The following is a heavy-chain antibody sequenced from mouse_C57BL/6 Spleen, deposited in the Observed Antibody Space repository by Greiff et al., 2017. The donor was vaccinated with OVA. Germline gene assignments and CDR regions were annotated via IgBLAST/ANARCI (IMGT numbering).Heavy chain of an antibody. J-gene: IGHJ4*01. D-gene: IGHD2-12*01. Sequence: EVKVVESGGDLVKPGGSLQLSCAASGFTFSSYGMSWVRQTPDKRLEWVATISSGGSYTYYPDSVKGRFTISRDNAKNTLYLQMSSLKSEDTAMYYCARLYYSYAMDDWGQGTSVTVSS. CDR2: ISSGGSYT. V-gene: IGHV5-6*01. CDR1: GFTFSSYG. CDR3: ARLYYSYAMDD.